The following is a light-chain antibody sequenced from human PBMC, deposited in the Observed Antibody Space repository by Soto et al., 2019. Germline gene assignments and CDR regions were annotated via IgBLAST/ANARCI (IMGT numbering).Light chain of an antibody. CDR1: QSVRSSY. Sequence: EIVLTQSPGTLSLSPGERATLSCRASQSVRSSYLAGFKQKPGQAPRLLIYGASSKATDIPDRFSSSGSGTDFTLTISRVEPEDFEGSYCQQYGRSTITFGQGTRLEIK. V-gene: IGKV3-20*01. J-gene: IGKJ5*01. CDR3: QQYGRSTIT. CDR2: GAS.